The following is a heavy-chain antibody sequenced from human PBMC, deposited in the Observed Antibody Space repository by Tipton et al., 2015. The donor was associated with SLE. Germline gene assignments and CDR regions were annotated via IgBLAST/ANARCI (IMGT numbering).Heavy chain of an antibody. CDR3: AKGPRYFYESSGYITD. V-gene: IGHV3-53*01. J-gene: IGHJ4*02. Sequence: QLVQSGGGSVQPGGSLRLSCAASGFTVSNNFMSWVRQAPGKGLEWVSVIYSGGRTYYADSVKGRFTISRDNSKNTLYLQMNSLRAEDTAVYYCAKGPRYFYESSGYITDWGQGTLVTVSS. D-gene: IGHD3-22*01. CDR2: IYSGGRT. CDR1: GFTVSNNF.